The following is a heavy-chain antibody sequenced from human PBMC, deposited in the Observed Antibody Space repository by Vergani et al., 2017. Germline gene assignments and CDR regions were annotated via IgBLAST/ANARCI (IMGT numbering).Heavy chain of an antibody. D-gene: IGHD3-9*01. CDR2: IIPIFGTA. V-gene: IGHV1-69*01. J-gene: IGHJ4*02. CDR1: GGTFSSYA. CDR3: AREEYDILTGYYSGSFDY. Sequence: QVQLVQSGAEVKKPGSSVKVSCKASGGTFSSYAISWVRQAPGQGLEWMGGIIPIFGTANYAQKFQGRVTITADESTSTAYMELSSLRSEDTAVYYCAREEYDILTGYYSGSFDYWGQGTLVTVSS.